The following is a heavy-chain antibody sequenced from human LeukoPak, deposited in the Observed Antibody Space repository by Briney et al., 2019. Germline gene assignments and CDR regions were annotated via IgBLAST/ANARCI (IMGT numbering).Heavy chain of an antibody. V-gene: IGHV5-51*01. CDR2: IYPGDSDT. J-gene: IGHJ4*02. Sequence: GESLKISCQGSGYSFTSYWIGWVRQMPGTGLEWMGIIYPGDSDTRYSPSFQGQVTISADRSISTAYLQWSSLQASDTAMYYCVRQGYTSSSRFDFWGQGTLVTVPS. CDR3: VRQGYTSSSRFDF. CDR1: GYSFTSYW. D-gene: IGHD6-6*01.